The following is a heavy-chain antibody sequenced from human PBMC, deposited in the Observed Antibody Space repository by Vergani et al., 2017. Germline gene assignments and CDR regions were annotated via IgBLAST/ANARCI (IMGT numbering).Heavy chain of an antibody. D-gene: IGHD3-10*01. CDR1: GYTFTSYA. V-gene: IGHV1-3*01. CDR2: INAGNGNT. J-gene: IGHJ4*02. CDR3: ARDRGDYGFDY. Sequence: QVQLVQSGAEVKKPGASVKVSCKASGYTFTSYAMHWVRQAPGQRLEWMGWINAGNGNTKYSQKLQGRVTITRDTSASTAYMELSSLRSEDTAVYYCARDRGDYGFDYWGQGTLVTVSS.